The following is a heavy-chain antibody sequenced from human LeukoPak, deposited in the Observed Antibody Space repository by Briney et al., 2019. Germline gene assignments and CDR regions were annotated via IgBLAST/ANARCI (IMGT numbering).Heavy chain of an antibody. D-gene: IGHD1-14*01. Sequence: SETLSLTCTVSGDSISSGGYYWSWIRQPPGKSLEWIGYIYHSGSTYYNPSLKSRVTISVDRSKNQISLNLSSVTVADTAVYYCAKGGPEASAGLSWFDPWGQGTLVTVSS. J-gene: IGHJ5*02. CDR3: AKGGPEASAGLSWFDP. V-gene: IGHV4-30-2*02. CDR2: IYHSGST. CDR1: GDSISSGGYY.